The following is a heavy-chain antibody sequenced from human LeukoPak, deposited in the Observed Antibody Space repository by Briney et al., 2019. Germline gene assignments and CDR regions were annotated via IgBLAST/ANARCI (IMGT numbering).Heavy chain of an antibody. CDR2: ISGSGGST. Sequence: GGSLRLSCAASGFTFSSYAMSWVRQAPGKGLEWVSAISGSGGSTYYADSVKGRFTISRDNSKNTLYLQMNSLRAEDTAVYYCAKDGGIVVVPATYYMDVWGKGTTVTVSS. J-gene: IGHJ6*03. V-gene: IGHV3-23*01. D-gene: IGHD2-2*01. CDR1: GFTFSSYA. CDR3: AKDGGIVVVPATYYMDV.